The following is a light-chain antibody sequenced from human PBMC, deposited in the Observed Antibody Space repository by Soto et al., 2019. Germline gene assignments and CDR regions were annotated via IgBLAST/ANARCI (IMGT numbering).Light chain of an antibody. J-gene: IGKJ5*01. Sequence: EIVLTQSPGTLPLSPGERATLSCRASQSVSSSYLAWYQQKPGQAPRLLIYGASSRATGIPDRFSGTGSGTDFALTIRRLEPEDFAVYYCQQYGSSAITFGQGTRLAIK. CDR1: QSVSSSY. V-gene: IGKV3-20*01. CDR3: QQYGSSAIT. CDR2: GAS.